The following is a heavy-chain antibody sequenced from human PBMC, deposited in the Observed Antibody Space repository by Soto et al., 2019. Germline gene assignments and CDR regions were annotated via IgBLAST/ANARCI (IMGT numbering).Heavy chain of an antibody. D-gene: IGHD2-2*01. V-gene: IGHV4-4*02. Sequence: QVQRQESGPGLVKPSGTLSLTCAVSGGSISSSNWWCWVRRPPGRGLEWIGEIYHSGGTNYNPSLKSRVTISVDKSKNQFSLKLGSVTAADTAVYYCARLYCSSTSCQLDYWGQGTLVTVSS. CDR2: IYHSGGT. CDR1: GGSISSSNW. J-gene: IGHJ4*02. CDR3: ARLYCSSTSCQLDY.